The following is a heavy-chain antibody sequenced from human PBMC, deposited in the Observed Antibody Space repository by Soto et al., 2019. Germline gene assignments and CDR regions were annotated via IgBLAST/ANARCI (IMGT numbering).Heavy chain of an antibody. V-gene: IGHV3-7*04. CDR2: MNPDGSEQ. CDR3: ARDLNHDSGP. Sequence: EVHLVESGGGLVQPGGSLRLSCAASGFTFTDYWMTWVRQAPGKGLEGVANMNPDGSEQYYLDSVKGRFTISRDNARCSLYLQMNSLRGADTAVYYCARDLNHDSGPWGQGAQVIVSS. CDR1: GFTFTDYW. D-gene: IGHD1-26*01. J-gene: IGHJ5*02.